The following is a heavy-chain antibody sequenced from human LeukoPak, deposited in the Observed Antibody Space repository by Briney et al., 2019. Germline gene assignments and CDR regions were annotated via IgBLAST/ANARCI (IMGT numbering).Heavy chain of an antibody. CDR3: ARERSYSSSPTGYFDY. Sequence: GGSLRLSCAASGFTFANYAMSWIRQAPGKGLEWVSYISSSSSYTNYADSVKGRFTISRDNAKNSLYLQMNSLRAEDTAVYYCARERSYSSSPTGYFDYWGQGTLVTVSS. J-gene: IGHJ4*02. CDR2: ISSSSSYT. D-gene: IGHD6-13*01. CDR1: GFTFANYA. V-gene: IGHV3-11*05.